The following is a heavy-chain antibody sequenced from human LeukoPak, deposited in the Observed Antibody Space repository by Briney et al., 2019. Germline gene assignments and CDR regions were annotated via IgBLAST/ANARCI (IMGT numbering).Heavy chain of an antibody. CDR2: ISSSGRTM. CDR1: GFTFSSYG. CDR3: ARDNYSGSRYFDH. V-gene: IGHV3-48*04. J-gene: IGHJ4*02. Sequence: GGSLRLSCAASGFTFSSYGMSWVRQAPGKGLEWVSYISSSGRTMYYADSVKGRFTVSRDNAKNSLYLQMNSLRAEDTAIYYCARDNYSGSRYFDHWGQGTLVTVSS. D-gene: IGHD1-26*01.